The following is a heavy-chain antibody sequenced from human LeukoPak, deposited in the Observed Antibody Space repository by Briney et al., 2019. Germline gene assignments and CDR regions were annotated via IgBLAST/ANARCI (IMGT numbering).Heavy chain of an antibody. CDR1: GFTFSSYS. J-gene: IGHJ2*01. Sequence: KSGGSLRLSCAASGFTFSSYSMNWVRQAPGKGLEWVSSISSSSNYVYYADSVKGRFAVSRDNAKNLLYLQMNSLRAEDTAVYYCARFTKSGLWGRGTLVTVSS. CDR3: ARFTKSGL. D-gene: IGHD2-8*01. V-gene: IGHV3-21*01. CDR2: ISSSSNYV.